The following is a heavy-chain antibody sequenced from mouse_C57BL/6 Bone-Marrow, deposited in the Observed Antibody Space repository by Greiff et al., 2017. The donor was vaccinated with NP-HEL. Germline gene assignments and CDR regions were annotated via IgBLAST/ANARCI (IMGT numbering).Heavy chain of an antibody. V-gene: IGHV1-82*01. CDR3: ARGGTSFDY. CDR2: IYPGDGDT. J-gene: IGHJ2*01. D-gene: IGHD3-3*01. CDR1: GYAFSSSW. Sequence: VQLQQSGPELVKPGASVKISCKASGYAFSSSWMNWVKQRPGKGLEWIGRIYPGDGDTNYNGKFKGKATLTADKSSSTAYMQLSSLTSEDSAVYFCARGGTSFDYWGQGTTLTVSS.